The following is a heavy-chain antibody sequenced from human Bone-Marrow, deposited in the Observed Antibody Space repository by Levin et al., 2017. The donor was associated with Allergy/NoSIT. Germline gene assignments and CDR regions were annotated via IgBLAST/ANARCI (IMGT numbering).Heavy chain of an antibody. D-gene: IGHD5-12*01. J-gene: IGHJ4*02. Sequence: SETLSLTCTVSGDSLSSSNYYWSWLRQSPGKGLEWIAYIYYSGSTNYNPSLKNRVTISLDTSKNQFSLNLRSVTAADTAKYFCARVAYSGYDSRGAFDQWGQGTLVTVSS. CDR3: ARVAYSGYDSRGAFDQ. V-gene: IGHV4-61*01. CDR1: GDSLSSSNYY. CDR2: IYYSGST.